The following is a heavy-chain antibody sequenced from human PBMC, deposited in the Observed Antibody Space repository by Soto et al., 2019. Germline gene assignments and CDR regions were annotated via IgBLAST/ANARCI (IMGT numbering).Heavy chain of an antibody. D-gene: IGHD6-6*01. CDR2: IKQDGSEK. Sequence: GGSLRLSCAASGFTFSSYWMSWVRQAPGKGLEWVANIKQDGSEKYYVDSVKGRFTISRDNAKNSLYLQMNSLRAEDTAVYYCARLQKYSSSIMVPNLDYWGQGTLVTVSS. V-gene: IGHV3-7*01. J-gene: IGHJ4*02. CDR1: GFTFSSYW. CDR3: ARLQKYSSSIMVPNLDY.